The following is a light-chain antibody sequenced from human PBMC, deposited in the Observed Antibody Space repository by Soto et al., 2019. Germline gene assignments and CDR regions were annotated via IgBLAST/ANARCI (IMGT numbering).Light chain of an antibody. CDR1: QSAGNF. CDR3: QQHNQWPIT. CDR2: YIS. V-gene: IGKV3D-15*01. Sequence: IFMTQSPATLSVSPGETASLSCRASQSAGNFLAWYQQKPGQAPRLLIYYISTRATGIPARFSGSGSGTEFTLTINSLQSEDSAVYYCQQHNQWPITFGQRTRLEI. J-gene: IGKJ5*01.